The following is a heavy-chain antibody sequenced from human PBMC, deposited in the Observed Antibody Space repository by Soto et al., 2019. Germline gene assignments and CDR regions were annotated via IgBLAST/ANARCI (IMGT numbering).Heavy chain of an antibody. CDR3: ARYGYGECSRVSCYSPFDY. CDR2: IYYSGST. Sequence: QVQLQESGPGLVKPSQTLSLTCTVSGRSISSVNYYWSWIRQPPGKGLEWIGYIYYSGSTYYNPSLRSRVTISVDTYNNQCSLKLSSVTDADTAVYYCARYGYGECSRVSCYSPFDYWGQGTLVTVSS. V-gene: IGHV4-30-4*01. D-gene: IGHD2-15*01. CDR1: GRSISSVNYY. J-gene: IGHJ4*02.